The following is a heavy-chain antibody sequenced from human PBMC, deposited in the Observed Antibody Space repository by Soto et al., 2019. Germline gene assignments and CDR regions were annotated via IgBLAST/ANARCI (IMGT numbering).Heavy chain of an antibody. CDR3: AKATSSGSHGEY. CDR2: IGGSGSRT. D-gene: IGHD1-26*01. V-gene: IGHV3-23*05. CDR1: GFTFSSYS. Sequence: EVQLLESGGGLVQPGGSLRLSCATSGFTFSSYSMTWVRQAPGKGLEWVSTIGGSGSRTYYADPVKGRFTISRDNSKNTLYLQMNSLRAEDTAVYYCAKATSSGSHGEYWGQGTLVSVSS. J-gene: IGHJ4*02.